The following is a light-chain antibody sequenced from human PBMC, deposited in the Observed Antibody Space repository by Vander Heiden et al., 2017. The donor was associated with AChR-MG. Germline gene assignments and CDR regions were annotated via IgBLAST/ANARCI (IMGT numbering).Light chain of an antibody. CDR3: CSYAGAYSYV. CDR1: SSDVGKYNF. Sequence: QSALTQPRSVSGSPGQSVTISCTGTSSDVGKYNFVSWYQHHPGGAPRLIIDDVTKRSSGVPGRFSGSKSGNTASLTISGLQADDESDYYCCSYAGAYSYVFGTGTRVTVL. V-gene: IGLV2-11*01. J-gene: IGLJ1*01. CDR2: DVT.